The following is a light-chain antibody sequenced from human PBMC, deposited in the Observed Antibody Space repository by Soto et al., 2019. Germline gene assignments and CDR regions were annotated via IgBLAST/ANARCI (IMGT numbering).Light chain of an antibody. CDR3: SSYTSSSTRV. CDR2: DVS. V-gene: IGLV2-14*01. CDR1: SSDVGGYKY. J-gene: IGLJ1*01. Sequence: QSVLTQPASVSGSPGQSITSSCTGTSSDVGGYKYVSWYQQHPGEAPKLMIYDVSNRPSGVSNRFSGSKSGNTASLTISGLQAEDEADYYCSSYTSSSTRVFGTGTKLTVL.